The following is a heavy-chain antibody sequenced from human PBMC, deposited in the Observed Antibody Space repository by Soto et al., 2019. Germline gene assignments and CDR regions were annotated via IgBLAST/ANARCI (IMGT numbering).Heavy chain of an antibody. Sequence: SETLSLTCTVSGTSLNSGTNYWNWVRQPPGKALEWIGYIYGSGNTKNNPSLKSRVTISQDTSKNQVSLKMNSVTATDTAMYYCVGDWGPYWFDPWGQGILVTVSS. J-gene: IGHJ5*02. D-gene: IGHD7-27*01. V-gene: IGHV4-61*01. CDR3: VGDWGPYWFDP. CDR1: GTSLNSGTNY. CDR2: IYGSGNT.